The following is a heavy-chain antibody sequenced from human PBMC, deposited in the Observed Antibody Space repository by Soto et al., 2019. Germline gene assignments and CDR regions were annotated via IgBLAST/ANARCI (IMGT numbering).Heavy chain of an antibody. CDR1: GFTFTRYS. CDR2: ISSTTNYI. V-gene: IGHV3-21*06. J-gene: IGHJ4*02. Sequence: GGSLRLSCAASGFTFTRYSMNWVRQAPGKGLEWVSSISSTTNYIYYGDSMKGRFTISRDNAKNSLYLEMNSLRAEDTAVYYCARESEDLTANFDYWGQGTLVTVSS. CDR3: ARESEDLTANFDY.